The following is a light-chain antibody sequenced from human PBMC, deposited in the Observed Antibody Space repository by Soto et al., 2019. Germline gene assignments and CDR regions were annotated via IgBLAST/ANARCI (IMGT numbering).Light chain of an antibody. J-gene: IGLJ3*02. V-gene: IGLV7-43*01. CDR1: TGAVTSGHY. Sequence: QAVVTQEPSLTVSPVGTVTLTCASSTGAVTSGHYPNWFQQKPGQAPRALIYNTSNKHSWTPARFSGSLLGGKAALTLSGVQPEDEAEYYCLLYYGGARVFGGGTKLTVL. CDR2: NTS. CDR3: LLYYGGARV.